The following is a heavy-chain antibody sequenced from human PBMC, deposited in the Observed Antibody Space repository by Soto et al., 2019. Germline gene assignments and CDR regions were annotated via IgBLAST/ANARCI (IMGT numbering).Heavy chain of an antibody. CDR1: GGSFSGYY. V-gene: IGHV4-34*01. CDR2: INHSGST. CDR3: ARGGFIYYDSSGYYLFDY. Sequence: SETLSLTCAVYGGSFSGYYWSWIRQPPGKGLEWIGEINHSGSTNYNPSLKSRVTISVDTSKNQFSLKLSSVTAADTAVYYCARGGFIYYDSSGYYLFDYWGQGTLVTVSS. J-gene: IGHJ4*02. D-gene: IGHD3-22*01.